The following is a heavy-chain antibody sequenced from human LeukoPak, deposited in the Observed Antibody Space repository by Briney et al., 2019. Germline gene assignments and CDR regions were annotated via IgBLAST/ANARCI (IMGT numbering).Heavy chain of an antibody. D-gene: IGHD3-22*01. CDR1: GGSISSGGYY. J-gene: IGHJ4*02. V-gene: IGHV4-31*03. Sequence: PSQTLSLTCTVSGGSISSGGYYWSWIRQHPGKGLEWIGYIYYSGSTNYNPSLKSRVTISVDTSKNQFSLKLSSVTAADTAVYYCASHFYDSSGYLTYYFDYWGQGTLVTVSS. CDR3: ASHFYDSSGYLTYYFDY. CDR2: IYYSGST.